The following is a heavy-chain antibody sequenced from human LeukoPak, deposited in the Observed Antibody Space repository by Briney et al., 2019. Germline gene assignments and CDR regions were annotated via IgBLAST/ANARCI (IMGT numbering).Heavy chain of an antibody. CDR3: ATPYTTSSIAY. Sequence: GASLKISCKGSGYSFTTYWIGWVRQMPGKGQEWMGIIYPGDSDTRYSPSFQGQVTISADKSISTAYLQWSSLKASDTAMYYCATPYTTSSIAYWGQGTLVTVSS. V-gene: IGHV5-51*01. CDR2: IYPGDSDT. CDR1: GYSFTTYW. D-gene: IGHD6-6*01. J-gene: IGHJ4*02.